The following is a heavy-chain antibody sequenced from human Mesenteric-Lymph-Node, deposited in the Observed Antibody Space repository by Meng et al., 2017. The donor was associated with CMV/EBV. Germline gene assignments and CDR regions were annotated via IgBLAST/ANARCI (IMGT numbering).Heavy chain of an antibody. CDR1: GFTFNNYW. CDR2: INTDGSST. V-gene: IGHV3-74*03. CDR3: SGYSNYYYGMDV. D-gene: IGHD5-12*01. J-gene: IGHJ6*02. Sequence: ETLSLTCAASGFTFNNYWMHWVRQAPGKGLVWVSGINTDGSSTTYADSVKGRFTISRDNAKNTLYLQMNSLRAEDTAVYYCSGYSNYYYGMDVWGQGTTVTVSS.